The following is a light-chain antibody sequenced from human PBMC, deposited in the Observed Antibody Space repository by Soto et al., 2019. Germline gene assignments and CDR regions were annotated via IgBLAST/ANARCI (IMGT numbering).Light chain of an antibody. V-gene: IGLV1-40*01. CDR1: SSSIGAGYD. CDR3: QSYDSSLSGVV. Sequence: QSVLTQPPSVSGAPGQMVTSSCAGGSSSIGAGYDVHWYQQLPGTAPKLLIYGNFNRPSGVPDRFSGSKSGTSASLAITGLQAGDEADYYCQSYDSSLSGVVFGGGNKLTVL. J-gene: IGLJ2*01. CDR2: GNF.